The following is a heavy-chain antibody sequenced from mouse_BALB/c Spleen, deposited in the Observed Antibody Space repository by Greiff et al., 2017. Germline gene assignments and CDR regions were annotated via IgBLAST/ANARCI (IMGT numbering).Heavy chain of an antibody. J-gene: IGHJ3*01. Sequence: EVQVVESGGGLVQPGGSRKLSCAASGFTFSSFGMHWVRQAPEKGLEWVAYISSGSSTIYYADTVKGRFTISRDNPKNTLFLQMTSLRSEDTAMYYCARKEDGRYSAWFAYWGQGTLVTVSA. CDR3: ARKEDGRYSAWFAY. CDR2: ISSGSSTI. CDR1: GFTFSSFG. V-gene: IGHV5-17*02. D-gene: IGHD2-14*01.